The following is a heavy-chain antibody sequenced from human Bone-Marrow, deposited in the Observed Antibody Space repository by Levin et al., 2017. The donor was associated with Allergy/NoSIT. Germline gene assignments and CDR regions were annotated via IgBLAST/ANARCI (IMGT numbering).Heavy chain of an antibody. J-gene: IGHJ3*01. CDR1: GYNLTNYW. Sequence: PGESLKISCKASGYNLTNYWIGWVRQMPGKGLQWMGIIYPGDSYTRYSPSFQGQVTISVDTSISTAYLQWSSLKASDSAMYYCARRRGRDGYRDAFDFWGQGTVVTVSS. V-gene: IGHV5-51*01. CDR2: IYPGDSYT. CDR3: ARRRGRDGYRDAFDF. D-gene: IGHD5-24*01.